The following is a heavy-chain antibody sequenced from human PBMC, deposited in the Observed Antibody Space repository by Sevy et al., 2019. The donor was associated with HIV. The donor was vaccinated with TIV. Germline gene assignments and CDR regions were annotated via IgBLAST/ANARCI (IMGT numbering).Heavy chain of an antibody. Sequence: ASVKVSCKVSGYTLTELSMHWVRQPPGKGLEWMGRFDPEDGETIYAQKFLGRLTMTEDTSTDTAYMDLSSLRSEDTAVYYSATEAITMIPYGLDVWGKGTTVTVSS. CDR1: GYTLTELS. D-gene: IGHD3-22*01. J-gene: IGHJ6*04. V-gene: IGHV1-24*01. CDR3: ATEAITMIPYGLDV. CDR2: FDPEDGET.